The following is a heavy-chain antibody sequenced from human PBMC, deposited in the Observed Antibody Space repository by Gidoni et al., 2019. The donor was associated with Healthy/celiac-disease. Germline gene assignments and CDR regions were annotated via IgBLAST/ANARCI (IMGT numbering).Heavy chain of an antibody. V-gene: IGHV2-26*01. D-gene: IGHD5-12*01. CDR3: ARIVSNIVATGEAYYFDY. CDR1: GFSLSNARMG. Sequence: QVTLKESGPVLVKPTETLTLTCTVSGFSLSNARMGVSWIRQPPGKALEWLAHIFSNDEKSYSTSLKSRLTISKDTSKSQVVLTMTNMDPVDTATYYCARIVSNIVATGEAYYFDYWGQGTLVTVSS. CDR2: IFSNDEK. J-gene: IGHJ4*02.